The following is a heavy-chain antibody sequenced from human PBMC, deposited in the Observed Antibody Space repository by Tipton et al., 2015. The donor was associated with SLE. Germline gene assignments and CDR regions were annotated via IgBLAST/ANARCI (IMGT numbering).Heavy chain of an antibody. CDR3: ARDLGPGYGYDGMAV. J-gene: IGHJ6*02. V-gene: IGHV1-18*01. CDR2: ISGYNLKT. D-gene: IGHD3-9*01. CDR1: GYSFTSYG. Sequence: QLVQSGAEVKKPGASVKVSCKASGYSFTSYGITWVRQAPGQELEWMGWISGYNLKTEYAQTFQGRVTMTIDTFTNTAHMELRSLRSDDTARYYCARDLGPGYGYDGMAVWGQGTTVNVSS.